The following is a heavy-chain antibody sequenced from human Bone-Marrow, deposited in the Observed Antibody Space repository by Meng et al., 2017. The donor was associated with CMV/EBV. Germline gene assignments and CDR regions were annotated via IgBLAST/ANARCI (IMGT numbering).Heavy chain of an antibody. CDR2: INPNSGGT. D-gene: IGHD3-10*01. Sequence: ASVQVSCKASGYTFTGYYMHWVRQAPGQGLEWMGWINPNSGGTNYAQKFQGRVTMTRDTSISTAYMELIRLRSDGTAVYYCGRGGRYYYGYGDYWGQGTLVTVSS. V-gene: IGHV1-2*02. J-gene: IGHJ4*02. CDR1: GYTFTGYY. CDR3: GRGGRYYYGYGDY.